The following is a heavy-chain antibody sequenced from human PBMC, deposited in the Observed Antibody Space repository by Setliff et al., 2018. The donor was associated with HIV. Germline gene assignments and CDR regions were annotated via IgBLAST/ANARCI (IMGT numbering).Heavy chain of an antibody. CDR1: GDSISSTSYL. V-gene: IGHV4-39*01. CDR2: VYYSGSS. CDR3: ARQYQLYGDTLRYFDL. Sequence: SETLSLTCTVSGDSISSTSYLWGWIRQSPGKGLAWIASVYYSGSSYYNPSLKSRVTISVDTSNNRFSLRLTSVTAADTAIYYCARQYQLYGDTLRYFDLWGQGTLVT. D-gene: IGHD4-17*01. J-gene: IGHJ4*02.